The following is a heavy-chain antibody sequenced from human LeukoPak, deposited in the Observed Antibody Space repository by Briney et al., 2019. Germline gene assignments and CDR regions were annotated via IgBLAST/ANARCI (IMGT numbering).Heavy chain of an antibody. CDR3: AKVGLYSWLGFDY. Sequence: PGGSLRLSCAASGFTFSSYGMPWVRQAPGKGLEWVAVISYDGSNKYYADSVKGRFTISRDNSKNTLYLQMNSLRAEDTAVYYCAKVGLYSWLGFDYWGQGTLVTVSS. D-gene: IGHD3-16*02. J-gene: IGHJ4*02. CDR2: ISYDGSNK. CDR1: GFTFSSYG. V-gene: IGHV3-30*18.